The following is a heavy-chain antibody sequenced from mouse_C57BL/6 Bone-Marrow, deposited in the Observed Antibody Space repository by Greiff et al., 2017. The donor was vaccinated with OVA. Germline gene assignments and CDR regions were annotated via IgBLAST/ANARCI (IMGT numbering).Heavy chain of an antibody. CDR1: GYTFTSYW. CDR2: IHPNSGST. CDR3: ARRLRARSY. D-gene: IGHD2-4*01. Sequence: VQLKQPGAELVKPGASVKLSCKASGYTFTSYWMHWVKQRPGQGLEWIGMIHPNSGSTNYNEKFKSKATLTVDKSSSTAYMQLSSLTSEDSAVYYCARRLRARSYWGQGTTLTVSS. J-gene: IGHJ2*01. V-gene: IGHV1-64*01.